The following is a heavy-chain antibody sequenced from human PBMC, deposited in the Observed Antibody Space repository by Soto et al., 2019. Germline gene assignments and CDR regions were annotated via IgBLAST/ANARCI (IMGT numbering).Heavy chain of an antibody. V-gene: IGHV6-1*01. CDR3: ARDSPGYGDYVLFDY. Sequence: QVQLQQSGPGLVKPSQTLSLTCAISGDSVSSNSVAWNWIRQSPSRGLEWLGRKYYRSKWSNDYAVSVESRITLNPDPSKNQFSLQLDSVTPEDTAVYYCARDSPGYGDYVLFDYWGQGTRVTVSS. D-gene: IGHD4-17*01. J-gene: IGHJ4*02. CDR1: GDSVSSNSVA. CDR2: KYYRSKWSN.